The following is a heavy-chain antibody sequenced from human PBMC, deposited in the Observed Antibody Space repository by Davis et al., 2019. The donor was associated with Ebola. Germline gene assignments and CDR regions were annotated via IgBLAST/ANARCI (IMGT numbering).Heavy chain of an antibody. D-gene: IGHD6-6*01. Sequence: GESLKISCGASGFIFSNYSMNWVRQAPGKGLEWVSSISATSSYIFYADSVKARFSISRDNAKNSLYLQMNSLRAEDTAVYYCARSRHFDYWGQGIVVTVSS. CDR1: GFIFSNYS. J-gene: IGHJ4*02. CDR2: ISATSSYI. V-gene: IGHV3-21*01. CDR3: ARSRHFDY.